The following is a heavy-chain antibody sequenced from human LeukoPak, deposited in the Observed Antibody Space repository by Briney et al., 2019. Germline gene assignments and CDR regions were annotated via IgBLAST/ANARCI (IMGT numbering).Heavy chain of an antibody. D-gene: IGHD3-10*01. V-gene: IGHV1-46*01. CDR2: INPNGGGT. CDR1: GYTFTSYY. CDR3: ARQGTMVRGVLNWFDP. J-gene: IGHJ5*02. Sequence: GASVKVSCKASGYTFTSYYMHWVRQAPGQGLEWMGIINPNGGGTTYAQTFRDRVTITADESTSTAYMELSSLRSEDTAVYYCARQGTMVRGVLNWFDPWGQGTLVTVSS.